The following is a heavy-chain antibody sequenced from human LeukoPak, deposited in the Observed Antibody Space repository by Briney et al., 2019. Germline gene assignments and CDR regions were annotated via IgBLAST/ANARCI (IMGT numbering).Heavy chain of an antibody. Sequence: SVKVSCKASGGTFSSYAISWVRQAPGQGLEWMGGIIPIFGTANYAQKFQGRVTITADESTSTAYMELSSLRSEDTAVYYCAGDRGQFGEIVYYYYMDVWGKGTTVTISS. CDR1: GGTFSSYA. CDR2: IIPIFGTA. D-gene: IGHD3-10*01. J-gene: IGHJ6*03. CDR3: AGDRGQFGEIVYYYYMDV. V-gene: IGHV1-69*01.